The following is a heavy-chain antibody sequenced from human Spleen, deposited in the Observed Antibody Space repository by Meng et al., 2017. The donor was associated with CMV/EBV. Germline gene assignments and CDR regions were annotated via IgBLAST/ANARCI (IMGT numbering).Heavy chain of an antibody. CDR3: ARNGYYSLDY. CDR2: IYDSGTT. J-gene: IGHJ4*02. D-gene: IGHD3-22*01. V-gene: IGHV4-4*02. Sequence: SPLSAVSGGYFSSSKWWSWVRQPPGKGLEWIGEIYDSGTTTYNPSLKSRVTISLDESKNEFSLKLSSVTAADTAVYYCARNGYYSLDYWSQGTLVTVSS. CDR1: GGYFSSSKW.